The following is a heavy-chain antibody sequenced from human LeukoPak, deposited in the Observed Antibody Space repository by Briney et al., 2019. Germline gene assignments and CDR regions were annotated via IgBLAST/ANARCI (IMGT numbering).Heavy chain of an antibody. CDR2: IYHSGST. Sequence: SETLSLTCAVSGYSISSGYYWGWTRQPPGKGLEWIGSIYHSGSTYYNPSLKSRVTISVDTSKNQFSLKLSSVTAADTAVYYCARQSVAAAGDFDYWGQGTLVTVSS. D-gene: IGHD6-13*01. CDR1: GYSISSGYY. V-gene: IGHV4-38-2*01. J-gene: IGHJ4*02. CDR3: ARQSVAAAGDFDY.